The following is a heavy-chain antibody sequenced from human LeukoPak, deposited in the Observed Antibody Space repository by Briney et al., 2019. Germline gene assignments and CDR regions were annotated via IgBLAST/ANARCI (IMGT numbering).Heavy chain of an antibody. Sequence: GRSLRLSCVGSGFTFRNYGMHWVRQAPGKGLEWVALIWYDGSNKFYADSVKGRFTISRDNSKNTLYLQMNSLRAEDTAVYYCARGGGGYGYDYWGQGTLVTVSS. CDR1: GFTFRNYG. V-gene: IGHV3-33*01. D-gene: IGHD5-18*01. J-gene: IGHJ4*02. CDR3: ARGGGGYGYDY. CDR2: IWYDGSNK.